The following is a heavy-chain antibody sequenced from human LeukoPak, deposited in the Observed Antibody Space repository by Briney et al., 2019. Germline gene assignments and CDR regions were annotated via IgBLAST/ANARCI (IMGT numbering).Heavy chain of an antibody. CDR1: GFSVSTSR. D-gene: IGHD4-11*01. CDR3: ARGGAVSKAASAPDY. CDR2: IYDGGTT. Sequence: GGSLRLSCEVSGFSVSTSRMSWVRQAPGKGLEWVSVIYDGGTTQYADSVKGRFTISRDNSKNTLYFQMNSLRPEDTAVYYCARGGAVSKAASAPDYWGQGTLVTVSS. V-gene: IGHV3-53*01. J-gene: IGHJ4*02.